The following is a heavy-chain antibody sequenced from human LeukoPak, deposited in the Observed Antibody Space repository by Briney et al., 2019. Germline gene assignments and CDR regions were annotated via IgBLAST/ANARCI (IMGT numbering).Heavy chain of an antibody. CDR3: SAHETLIVVRPFDY. V-gene: IGHV3-74*01. D-gene: IGHD3-22*01. CDR2: IDPDGTST. J-gene: IGHJ4*02. Sequence: GGSLRLSCAASGLTFSSYWMHWVRQVPGKGPVWVSRIDPDGTSTSYADSVKGRFTISRDNAKNTLCLQMNSLRAEDAAVYYCSAHETLIVVRPFDYWGQGTVVTVSS. CDR1: GLTFSSYW.